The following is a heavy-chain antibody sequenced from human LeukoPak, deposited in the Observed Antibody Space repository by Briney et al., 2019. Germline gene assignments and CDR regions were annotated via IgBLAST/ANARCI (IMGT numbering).Heavy chain of an antibody. J-gene: IGHJ4*02. CDR1: GDSISSGTYY. V-gene: IGHV4-39*01. D-gene: IGHD3-9*01. CDR2: IYYTMST. Sequence: SETLSLTRAVSGDSISSGTYYWGWIRQPPGKGLEWIGTIYYTMSTYYNPSLKSRVTISVDTSKNQFSLKLRSVTAADTAVYYCARHRIIRDIVTGDYFDYWGQGTLVTVSS. CDR3: ARHRIIRDIVTGDYFDY.